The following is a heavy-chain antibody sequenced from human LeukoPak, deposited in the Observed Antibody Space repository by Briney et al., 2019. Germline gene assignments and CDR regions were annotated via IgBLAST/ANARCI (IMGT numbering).Heavy chain of an antibody. D-gene: IGHD2-2*01. CDR1: GYTFTSYG. CDR2: ISAYNGNT. Sequence: ASVKVSCKASGYTFTSYGISWVRQAPGQGLEWMGRISAYNGNTNYAQKLQGRVTMTTDTSTSTAYMELKSLRSDDTAVYYCAREGGYCSSTSCYAFDYWGQGTLVTVSS. V-gene: IGHV1-18*01. CDR3: AREGGYCSSTSCYAFDY. J-gene: IGHJ4*02.